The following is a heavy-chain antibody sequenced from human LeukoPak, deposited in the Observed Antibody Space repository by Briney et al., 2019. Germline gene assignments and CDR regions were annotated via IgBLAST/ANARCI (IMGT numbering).Heavy chain of an antibody. J-gene: IGHJ3*02. Sequence: SETLSLTCAVYGGSFSGYYWSWIRQPPGKGLEWSGEINHSGSTNYNPSLKSRVTISVDTSKNQFSLKLSSVTAADTAVYYCARGLQYYYDTGCAFDIWGQGTMVTVSS. CDR2: INHSGST. CDR1: GGSFSGYY. D-gene: IGHD3-22*01. V-gene: IGHV4-34*01. CDR3: ARGLQYYYDTGCAFDI.